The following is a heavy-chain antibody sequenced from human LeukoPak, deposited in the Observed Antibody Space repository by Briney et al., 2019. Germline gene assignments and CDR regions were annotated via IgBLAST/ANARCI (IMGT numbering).Heavy chain of an antibody. V-gene: IGHV4-59*08. J-gene: IGHJ4*02. D-gene: IGHD3-10*01. CDR1: GGSMSSYY. CDR2: IYYSRST. Sequence: PSETLSLTCTVSGGSMSSYYRSWIRQPPGKRLEWIGYIYYSRSTNYNPSLESRVTISVDTSSHQFSLKLSSVTAADTAVYYCARHYYGSGSYYSNFDYWGQGTLVTASS. CDR3: ARHYYGSGSYYSNFDY.